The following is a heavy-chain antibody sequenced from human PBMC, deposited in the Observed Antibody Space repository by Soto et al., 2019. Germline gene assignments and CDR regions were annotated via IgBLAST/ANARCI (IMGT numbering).Heavy chain of an antibody. Sequence: GGSLRLSCAASGFTFSTYAMTWVRQAPGKGLEWVSAISGGGGPTYYADSVKGRFTISRDNSKNTLYLQMNSLRADDTAVYYCAKVSRFLDSGLIWGQGTLVTVSS. D-gene: IGHD3-10*01. CDR1: GFTFSTYA. CDR3: AKVSRFLDSGLI. V-gene: IGHV3-23*01. CDR2: ISGGGGPT. J-gene: IGHJ4*03.